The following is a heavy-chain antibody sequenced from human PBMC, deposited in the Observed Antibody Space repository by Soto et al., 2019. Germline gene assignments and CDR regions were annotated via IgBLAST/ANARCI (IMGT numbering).Heavy chain of an antibody. D-gene: IGHD3-22*01. CDR2: INPSGGST. V-gene: IGHV1-46*01. J-gene: IGHJ4*02. CDR1: GGTFTNLA. Sequence: ASVNVSCKASGGTFTNLAINWVRQAPGQGLEWMGIINPSGGSTSYAQKFQGRVTMTRDTSTSTVYMELSSLRSEDTAVYYCARVRRSSGYYYGYWGQGTPVTVSS. CDR3: ARVRRSSGYYYGY.